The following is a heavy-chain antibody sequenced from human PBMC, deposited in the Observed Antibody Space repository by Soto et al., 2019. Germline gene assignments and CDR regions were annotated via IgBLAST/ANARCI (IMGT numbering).Heavy chain of an antibody. D-gene: IGHD3-22*01. CDR3: ARPNDYYDSSGYPTNWFDP. Sequence: QVQLVQSGAEVKKPGSSVKASCKASGGTFSSYAISWVRQAPGQGLEWMGGIIPIFGTANYAQKFQGRVTITADESTSTAYMELSSLRSEDTAVYYCARPNDYYDSSGYPTNWFDPWGQGTLVTVSS. CDR2: IIPIFGTA. V-gene: IGHV1-69*01. CDR1: GGTFSSYA. J-gene: IGHJ5*02.